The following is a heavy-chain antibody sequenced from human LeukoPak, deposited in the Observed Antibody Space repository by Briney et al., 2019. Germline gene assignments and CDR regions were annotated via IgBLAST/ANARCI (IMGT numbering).Heavy chain of an antibody. V-gene: IGHV1-8*01. J-gene: IGHJ6*03. CDR1: GYTFTSYD. D-gene: IGHD3-22*01. Sequence: ASVKVSCEASGYTFTSYDINWVRQATGQGLEWMGWMNPNSGNTGYAQKFQGRVTMTRNTSISTAYMELSSLRSEDTAVYYCARGQDDSSGYYPPYYYYYYMDVWGKGTTVTVSS. CDR2: MNPNSGNT. CDR3: ARGQDDSSGYYPPYYYYYYMDV.